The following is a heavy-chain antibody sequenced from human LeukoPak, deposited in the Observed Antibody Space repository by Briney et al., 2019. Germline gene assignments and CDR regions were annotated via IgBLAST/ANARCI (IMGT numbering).Heavy chain of an antibody. J-gene: IGHJ4*02. CDR3: ARRPGSSGYY. V-gene: IGHV4-59*08. Sequence: SETLSLTCTVSGGSISSYYWSWLRQPPGKGLEWIGYIYYSGSTNYNPSLKSRVTISVDTSKNQFSLKLSSVTAADTAVYYCARRPGSSGYYWGQGTLVTVSS. CDR1: GGSISSYY. CDR2: IYYSGST. D-gene: IGHD3-22*01.